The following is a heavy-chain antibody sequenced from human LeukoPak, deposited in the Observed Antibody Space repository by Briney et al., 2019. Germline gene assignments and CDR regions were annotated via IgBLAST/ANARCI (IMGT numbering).Heavy chain of an antibody. CDR3: ARGTGYSSSWTPNQPFDY. D-gene: IGHD6-13*01. V-gene: IGHV1-2*02. CDR1: GYTFTGYY. J-gene: IGHJ4*02. Sequence: AATVKVSCKASGYTFTGYYVHWARQAPGQGLEWMGWINPNSGGTCYAQRFQGRVTMTRDTSISTAYMELSSLRSDDTAVYYCARGTGYSSSWTPNQPFDYWGQGTLVTVSS. CDR2: INPNSGGT.